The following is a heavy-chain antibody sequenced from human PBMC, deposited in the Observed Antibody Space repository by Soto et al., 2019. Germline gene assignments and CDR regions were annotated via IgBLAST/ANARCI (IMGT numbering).Heavy chain of an antibody. CDR3: ARDTLLEELYSSSYKGFDP. D-gene: IGHD6-6*01. V-gene: IGHV3-30-3*01. J-gene: IGHJ5*02. Sequence: VRSLRLSCASSGFTFSSYAMHCVRHSPGKWLEWVAVISYDGSNKYYADSVKGRFTISRDNSKNTLYLQMNSLRAEDTAVYYCARDTLLEELYSSSYKGFDPWSEGTLVTVSS. CDR1: GFTFSSYA. CDR2: ISYDGSNK.